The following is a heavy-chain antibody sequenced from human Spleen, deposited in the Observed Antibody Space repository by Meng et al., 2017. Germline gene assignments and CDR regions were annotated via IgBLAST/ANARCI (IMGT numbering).Heavy chain of an antibody. Sequence: GGSLRLSCAASGFTVSHNYMSWVRQAPGKGLEWVSVIYSGGNTYYADSVKGRFTISRDNAKNSLYLQMNSLRAEDTAVYYCARVGPDAMIVVVNPYYFDYWGQGTLVTVSS. CDR3: ARVGPDAMIVVVNPYYFDY. CDR1: GFTVSHNY. CDR2: IYSGGNT. V-gene: IGHV3-66*01. J-gene: IGHJ4*02. D-gene: IGHD3-22*01.